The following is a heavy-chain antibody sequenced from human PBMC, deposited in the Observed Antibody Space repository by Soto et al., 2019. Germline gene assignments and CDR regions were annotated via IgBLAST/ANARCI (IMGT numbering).Heavy chain of an antibody. CDR1: GYSINSGYF. D-gene: IGHD3-22*01. V-gene: IGHV4-38-2*01. CDR2: VYDSGIT. Sequence: KPSETLSLTCAVSGYSINSGYFWGWIRQPPGKGLEGIGSVYDSGITYYSPSLKRRVTISVDTSEDHFALERMSVTAGDTAVSFSARVYYDSGAYSYDYFDYWGQGTMVTVSS. CDR3: ARVYYDSGAYSYDYFDY. J-gene: IGHJ4*02.